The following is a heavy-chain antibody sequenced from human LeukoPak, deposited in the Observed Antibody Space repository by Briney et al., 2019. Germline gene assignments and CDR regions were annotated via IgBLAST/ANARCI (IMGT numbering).Heavy chain of an antibody. D-gene: IGHD3/OR15-3a*01. J-gene: IGHJ4*02. CDR2: IKEDGSSQ. CDR3: ARRGFLDS. CDR1: GFTFSHSW. V-gene: IGHV3-7*03. Sequence: PGGSLRLSCVASGFTFSHSWMTWVRQAPGKGLEWVGHIKEDGSSQNYADSVKGRFTISRDNAKSPLHLQMNGLRAEDTAMYYCARRGFLDSWGQGTLVTVSS.